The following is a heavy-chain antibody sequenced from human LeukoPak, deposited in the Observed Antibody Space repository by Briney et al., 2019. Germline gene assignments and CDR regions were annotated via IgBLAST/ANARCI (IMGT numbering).Heavy chain of an antibody. V-gene: IGHV3-33*01. CDR3: ARDGSGESFFDY. Sequence: GGSLRLSCAASGFTFSSYGMHWVRQAPGKGLEWVAVIWYDGSNKYYADSVKGRFTISRDNSKNTLYLQMNSLSAEDTAVYYCARDGSGESFFDYWGQGTLVTVSS. CDR2: IWYDGSNK. J-gene: IGHJ4*02. D-gene: IGHD3-10*01. CDR1: GFTFSSYG.